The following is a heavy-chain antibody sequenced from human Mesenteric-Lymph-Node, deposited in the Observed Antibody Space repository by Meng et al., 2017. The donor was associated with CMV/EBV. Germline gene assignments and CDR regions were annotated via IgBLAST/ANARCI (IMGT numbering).Heavy chain of an antibody. V-gene: IGHV3-23*01. Sequence: GESLKISCAASGFTFNRYWMSWVRQAPGKGLEWVSSISASAGTTYDADSVRGRFTISRDNSKNTLYLQMNSLRDEDTALYYCAKVKDGEGYYYYGMDVWGQGTTVTVSS. CDR3: AKVKDGEGYYYYGMDV. CDR2: ISASAGTT. J-gene: IGHJ6*02. D-gene: IGHD3-10*01. CDR1: GFTFNRYW.